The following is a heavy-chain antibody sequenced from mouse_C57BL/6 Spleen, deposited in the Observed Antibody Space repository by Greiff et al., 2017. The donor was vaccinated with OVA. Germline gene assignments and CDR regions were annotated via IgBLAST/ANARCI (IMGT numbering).Heavy chain of an antibody. J-gene: IGHJ2*01. CDR1: GYAFSSSW. CDR3: ARGGIYYDYVDD. CDR2: IYPGDGDT. Sequence: QVQLQQSGPELVKPGASVKISCKASGYAFSSSWMNWVKQRPGKGLEWIGRIYPGDGDTNYNGKFKGKATLTADKSSSTAYMQLSSLTSEDSAVYFCARGGIYYDYVDDWGQGTTLTVSS. V-gene: IGHV1-82*01. D-gene: IGHD2-4*01.